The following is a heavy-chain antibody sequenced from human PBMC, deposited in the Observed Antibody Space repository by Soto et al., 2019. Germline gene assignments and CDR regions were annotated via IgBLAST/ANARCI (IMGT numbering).Heavy chain of an antibody. J-gene: IGHJ5*02. Sequence: PSQTLSLTCAVSGGCYSGYYWSWIAQPPGKGLEWIGEINHSGSTNYNPSLKSRVNISVDTSKNQFSLKLSSVAGADTAVYYCARGNSCWFLRRDNWFDPWGQGTLVTVSS. D-gene: IGHD6-19*01. CDR1: GGCYSGYY. CDR3: ARGNSCWFLRRDNWFDP. CDR2: INHSGST. V-gene: IGHV4-34*01.